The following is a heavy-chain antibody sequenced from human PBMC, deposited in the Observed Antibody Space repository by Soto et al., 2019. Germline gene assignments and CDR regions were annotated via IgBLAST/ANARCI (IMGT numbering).Heavy chain of an antibody. J-gene: IGHJ4*02. CDR3: ARATPSTVLGFDY. CDR2: VNPNLGNT. V-gene: IGHV1-2*02. D-gene: IGHD7-27*01. CDR1: GYTFTDTF. Sequence: VQLVQSGAEVKRPGASVKVSCKASGYTFTDTFIHWLRQAPGQRPEWMGWVNPNLGNTHYARKFRGRVSWTRYTSIGTAYMELVGLESDDSCFYFCARATPSTVLGFDYWGQGTLVTVCS.